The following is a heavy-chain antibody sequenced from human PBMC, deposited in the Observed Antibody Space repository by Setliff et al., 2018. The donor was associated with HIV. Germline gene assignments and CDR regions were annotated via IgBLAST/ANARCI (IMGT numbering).Heavy chain of an antibody. Sequence: CKASGYTFTSYGISWVRQAPGQGLEWMGWISAYNGNTNYAQKLQGRVTMTTDTSTSTAYMELRSLRSDDTAVYYCARDPPGWRYDSSGYTDYWGQGTLVTVSS. CDR3: ARDPPGWRYDSSGYTDY. CDR1: GYTFTSYG. V-gene: IGHV1-18*01. J-gene: IGHJ4*02. CDR2: ISAYNGNT. D-gene: IGHD3-22*01.